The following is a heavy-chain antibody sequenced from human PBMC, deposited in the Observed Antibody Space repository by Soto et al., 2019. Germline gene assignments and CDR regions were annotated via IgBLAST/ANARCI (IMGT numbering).Heavy chain of an antibody. D-gene: IGHD6-13*01. Sequence: ASVKVSCKASGYTFTSYGISWLRRSPGQGLEWMGWISAYNGNTNYAQKLQGRVTMTTDTSTSTAYMELRSLRSDDTAVYYCARDKPGYSSSWYYWGQGTLVTVSS. V-gene: IGHV1-18*04. J-gene: IGHJ4*02. CDR2: ISAYNGNT. CDR1: GYTFTSYG. CDR3: ARDKPGYSSSWYY.